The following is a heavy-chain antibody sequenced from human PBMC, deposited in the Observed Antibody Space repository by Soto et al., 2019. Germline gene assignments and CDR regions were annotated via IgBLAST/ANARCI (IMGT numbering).Heavy chain of an antibody. CDR3: AMARKNSSSFPSDY. J-gene: IGHJ4*02. D-gene: IGHD6-6*01. Sequence: SETLSLTCAVYGGSFSGYYWSWIRQPPGKGLEWIGEINHSGSTNYNPSLKSRVTISVDTSKNQFSLKLSSVTAADTAVYYCAMARKNSSSFPSDYWGQGTLVTVSS. CDR2: INHSGST. V-gene: IGHV4-34*01. CDR1: GGSFSGYY.